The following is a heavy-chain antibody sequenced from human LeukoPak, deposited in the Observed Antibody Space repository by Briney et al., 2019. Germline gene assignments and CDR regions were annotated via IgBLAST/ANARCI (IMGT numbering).Heavy chain of an antibody. CDR2: IYPGDSDT. Sequence: GESLKISCKGSGYSFTSYWIGWVRQMPGKGLEWMGIIYPGDSDTRYSPSFQGLVTISADKSISTAYLQWSSLKASDTAMYYCARVPVVAAKRDYYYYYGMDVWGQGTTVTVSS. V-gene: IGHV5-51*01. CDR3: ARVPVVAAKRDYYYYYGMDV. J-gene: IGHJ6*02. CDR1: GYSFTSYW. D-gene: IGHD2-15*01.